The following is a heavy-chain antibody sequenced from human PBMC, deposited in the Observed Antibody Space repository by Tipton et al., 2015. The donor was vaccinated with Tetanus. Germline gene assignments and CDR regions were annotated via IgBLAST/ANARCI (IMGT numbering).Heavy chain of an antibody. CDR1: GGSLSRYY. D-gene: IGHD6-13*01. Sequence: GLVKPSDTLSLTCAVYGGSLSRYYWTWIRQPPGKGLEWIGEVDDSGSTNYSPSLKSRLDISLDTSKNQFSLRLTSVTVADTAVYYCARDPGIASAGLWFDPWGQGTLVTVSS. CDR3: ARDPGIASAGLWFDP. CDR2: VDDSGST. V-gene: IGHV4-34*09. J-gene: IGHJ5*02.